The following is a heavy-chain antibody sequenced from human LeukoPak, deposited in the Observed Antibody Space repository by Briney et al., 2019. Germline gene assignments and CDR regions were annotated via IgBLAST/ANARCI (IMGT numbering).Heavy chain of an antibody. V-gene: IGHV4-39*07. D-gene: IGHD3-10*01. J-gene: IGHJ5*02. CDR3: ARRINMVRGAFDP. Sequence: PSETLSLTCTVSGGSISSRSYYWGWLRQPPGKGLEWIGSIYYSGSTYYNPSLKSRVTISVDTSKNQFSLKLSSVTAADTAVYYCARRINMVRGAFDPWGQGTLVTVSS. CDR2: IYYSGST. CDR1: GGSISSRSYY.